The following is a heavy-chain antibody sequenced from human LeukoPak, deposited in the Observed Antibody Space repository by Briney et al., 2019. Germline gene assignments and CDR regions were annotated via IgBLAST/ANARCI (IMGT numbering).Heavy chain of an antibody. CDR3: ARAADSSSYEIGVNWFDP. V-gene: IGHV1-69*06. D-gene: IGHD6-13*01. CDR2: IIPIFGTA. CDR1: GGTFSSYA. Sequence: SVKVSRKASGGTFSSYAISWVRQAPGQGLEWMGGIIPIFGTANYAQKFQGRVTITADKSTSTAYMELSSLRSEDTAVYYCARAADSSSYEIGVNWFDPWGQGALVTVSS. J-gene: IGHJ5*02.